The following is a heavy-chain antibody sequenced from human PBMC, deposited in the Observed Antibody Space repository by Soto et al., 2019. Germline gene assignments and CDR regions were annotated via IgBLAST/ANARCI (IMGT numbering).Heavy chain of an antibody. J-gene: IGHJ3*01. CDR1: GFTFYNYA. V-gene: IGHV3-23*01. D-gene: IGHD2-8*01. CDR2: ISGGGDGT. Sequence: EVKRLESGGGLVRPGGSLRLSCAASGFTFYNYAMNWIRQAPGKGLEWVSTISGGGDGTYYADSVKGRFTISRDNSRNTVYLQMNSLRAEDTAVYYCAKKGLGSLATYCTTGDCHYAFDVWGQGTLVTVSS. CDR3: AKKGLGSLATYCTTGDCHYAFDV.